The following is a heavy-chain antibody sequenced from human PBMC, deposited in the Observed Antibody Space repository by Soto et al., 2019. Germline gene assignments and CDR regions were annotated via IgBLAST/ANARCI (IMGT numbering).Heavy chain of an antibody. CDR2: INASSGST. CDR3: ARDLSRFLEWLLSPFYYGMDV. CDR1: GYTFTSYY. J-gene: IGHJ6*02. D-gene: IGHD3-3*01. Sequence: ASVKVSCKASGYTFTSYYMHWVRQAPGQGLEWMGIINASSGSTSYAQKLQGRVTMTTDTSTSTAYMELRSLRSDDTAVYYCARDLSRFLEWLLSPFYYGMDVWGQGTTVTVSS. V-gene: IGHV1-46*01.